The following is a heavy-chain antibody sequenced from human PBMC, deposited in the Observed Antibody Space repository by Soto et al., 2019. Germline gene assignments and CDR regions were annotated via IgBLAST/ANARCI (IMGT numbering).Heavy chain of an antibody. CDR2: IYYSGST. J-gene: IGHJ4*02. V-gene: IGHV4-59*08. CDR1: GGSISSYY. CDR3: ARQIYYDFWSGLGFDY. Sequence: QVQLQESGPGLVKPSETLSLTCTVSGGSISSYYWSWIRQPPGKGLEWIGYIYYSGSTNYNPSLKSRVTISVDTSKNQFSLKLSSVTAADTAVYYCARQIYYDFWSGLGFDYWGQGTLVTVSS. D-gene: IGHD3-3*01.